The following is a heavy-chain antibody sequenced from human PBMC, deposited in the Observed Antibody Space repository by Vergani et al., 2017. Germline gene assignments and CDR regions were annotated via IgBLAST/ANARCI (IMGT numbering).Heavy chain of an antibody. V-gene: IGHV4-59*01. CDR1: GGSISSYY. J-gene: IGHJ4*02. Sequence: QVQLQESGPGLVKPSETLSLTCTVSGGSISSYYWSWIRQPPGKGLEWIGYIYYSGSTNYNPSLKSPVTIAVDASKNQFSLKLSSVTAADTAVYYCASIALESSSWYYFDYWGQGTLVTVSS. CDR3: ASIALESSSWYYFDY. CDR2: IYYSGST. D-gene: IGHD6-13*01.